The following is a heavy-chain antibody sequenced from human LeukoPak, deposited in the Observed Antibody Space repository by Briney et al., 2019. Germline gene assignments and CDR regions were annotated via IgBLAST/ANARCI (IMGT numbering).Heavy chain of an antibody. Sequence: ASVKVSCKASGYTFTSYGICWVRQAPGRGLEWMGWISAYNGNTNYAQKLQGRVTMTTDTSTSTAYMELRSLRSDDTAVYYCARWACSGGSCYLDYWGQGTLVTVSS. CDR2: ISAYNGNT. CDR3: ARWACSGGSCYLDY. CDR1: GYTFTSYG. J-gene: IGHJ4*02. V-gene: IGHV1-18*01. D-gene: IGHD2-15*01.